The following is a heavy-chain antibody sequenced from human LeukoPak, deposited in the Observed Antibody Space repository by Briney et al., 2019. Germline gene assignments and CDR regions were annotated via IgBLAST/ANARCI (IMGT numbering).Heavy chain of an antibody. V-gene: IGHV1-2*02. CDR1: GYTFTGYY. CDR3: ARAGDSDAFDI. J-gene: IGHJ3*02. D-gene: IGHD2-21*02. CDR2: INPNSGGT. Sequence: ASVKVSCKASGYTFTGYYMHWVRQAPGQGLEWMGWINPNSGGTNCAQKFQGRVTMTRDTSISTAYMELSRLRSDDTAVYYCARAGDSDAFDIWGQGAMVTVSS.